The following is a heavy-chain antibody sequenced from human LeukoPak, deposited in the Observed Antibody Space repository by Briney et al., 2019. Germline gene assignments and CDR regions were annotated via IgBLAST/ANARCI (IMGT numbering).Heavy chain of an antibody. J-gene: IGHJ5*02. Sequence: SETLSLTCTVSGGSISSSSYYWGWIRQPPGKGLEWIGSIYYGGSTYYNPSLKSRVTISVDTSKNQFSLKLSSVAAADTAVYYCASTCSGGSCYLRNWFDPWGQGTLVTVSS. CDR3: ASTCSGGSCYLRNWFDP. D-gene: IGHD2-15*01. V-gene: IGHV4-39*07. CDR2: IYYGGST. CDR1: GGSISSSSYY.